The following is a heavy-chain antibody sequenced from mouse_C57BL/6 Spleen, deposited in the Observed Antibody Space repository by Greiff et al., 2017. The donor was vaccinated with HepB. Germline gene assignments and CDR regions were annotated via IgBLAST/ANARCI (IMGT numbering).Heavy chain of an antibody. V-gene: IGHV1-53*01. D-gene: IGHD1-1*01. J-gene: IGHJ2*01. CDR2: INPSNGGT. CDR1: GYTFTSYR. Sequence: QVHVKQSGTDLVKPGASVKLSCKASGYTFTSYRMHWVKQRPGQGLEWIGNINPSNGGTNYNEKFKSKATLTVDKSSSTAYMQLSSLTSEDSAVYYCANYGSSLDYWGQGTTLTVSS. CDR3: ANYGSSLDY.